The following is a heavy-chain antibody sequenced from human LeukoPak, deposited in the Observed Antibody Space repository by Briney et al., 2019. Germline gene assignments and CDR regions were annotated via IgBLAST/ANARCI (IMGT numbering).Heavy chain of an antibody. CDR1: GYTFTSYY. CDR2: INPSGGST. J-gene: IGHJ3*02. V-gene: IGHV1-46*01. Sequence: GASVKVSCKASGYTFTSYYMHWVRQAPGQGLEWMGIINPSGGSTSYAQKFQGRVTMTRDMSTSTVYMELSSLRSEDTAVYYCARELAPHYYERPDAFDIWGQGAMVTVSS. D-gene: IGHD3-22*01. CDR3: ARELAPHYYERPDAFDI.